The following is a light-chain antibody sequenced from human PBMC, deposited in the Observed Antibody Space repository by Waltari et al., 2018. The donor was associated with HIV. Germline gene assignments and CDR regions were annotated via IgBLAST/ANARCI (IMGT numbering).Light chain of an antibody. Sequence: QSVLTQPPSVSGAPGQRVTISCTGSSSNIGAGYAAHWYQQHPGTAPKLLIYGNTNRPSGVPDRFSGSKSGTSASLAITGLQAEDEADYYCQSYDSSLSSYVFGTGTKVTVL. CDR2: GNT. CDR3: QSYDSSLSSYV. J-gene: IGLJ1*01. CDR1: SSNIGAGYA. V-gene: IGLV1-40*01.